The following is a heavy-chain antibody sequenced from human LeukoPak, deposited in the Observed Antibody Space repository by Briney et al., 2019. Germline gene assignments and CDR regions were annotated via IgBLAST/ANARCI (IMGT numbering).Heavy chain of an antibody. V-gene: IGHV3-30-3*01. D-gene: IGHD3-10*01. J-gene: IGHJ4*02. CDR1: GFTFSSYA. Sequence: PGGSLRLSCAASGFTFSSYAMHWVRQAPGKELEWVAVISYDGSNKYYADSVKGRFTISRDNSKNTLYLQMNSLRAEDTAVYYCARGAGSGSYFDYWGQGTLVTVSS. CDR2: ISYDGSNK. CDR3: ARGAGSGSYFDY.